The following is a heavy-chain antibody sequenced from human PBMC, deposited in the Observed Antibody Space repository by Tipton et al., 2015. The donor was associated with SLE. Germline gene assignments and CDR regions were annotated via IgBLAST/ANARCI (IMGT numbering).Heavy chain of an antibody. J-gene: IGHJ5*02. CDR3: ARELGMGWFDP. D-gene: IGHD7-27*01. CDR2: INPNSGGT. V-gene: IGHV1-2*02. Sequence: QSGPEVKKPGASVKVSCKASGYTFTGYYMHWVRQAPGQGLEWMGWINPNSGGTNYAQKVQGRVTMTRDTSISTAYMELSRLRSDDTAVYYCARELGMGWFDPWGQGTLVTVSS. CDR1: GYTFTGYY.